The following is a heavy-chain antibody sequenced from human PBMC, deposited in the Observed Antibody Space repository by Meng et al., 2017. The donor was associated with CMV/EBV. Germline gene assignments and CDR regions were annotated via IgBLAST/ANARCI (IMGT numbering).Heavy chain of an antibody. CDR1: GYTFTSYD. Sequence: ASVKVSCKASGYTFTSYDINWVRQATGQGLEWMGWMNPNSGNTGYAQKFQGRVTITRNTSISTAYMELSSLRSEDTAVYYCARDSAEVTIAVAGRASFDYWGQGTLVTVSS. D-gene: IGHD6-19*01. CDR3: ARDSAEVTIAVAGRASFDY. V-gene: IGHV1-8*03. J-gene: IGHJ4*02. CDR2: MNPNSGNT.